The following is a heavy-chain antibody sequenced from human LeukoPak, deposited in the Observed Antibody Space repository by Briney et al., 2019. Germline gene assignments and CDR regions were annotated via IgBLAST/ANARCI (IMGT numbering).Heavy chain of an antibody. V-gene: IGHV4-59*01. Sequence: SETLSLTCTVSGGSISSNYWSWIRQPPGKGLEWIGNIYDNGYSASTNYNPSLKSRVTISVDTSKNQFSLNLNSVTAADTAVYYCASGDRVANFDFWGRGTLVTVSS. J-gene: IGHJ4*02. CDR1: GGSISSNY. D-gene: IGHD3-10*01. CDR2: IYDNGYSAST. CDR3: ASGDRVANFDF.